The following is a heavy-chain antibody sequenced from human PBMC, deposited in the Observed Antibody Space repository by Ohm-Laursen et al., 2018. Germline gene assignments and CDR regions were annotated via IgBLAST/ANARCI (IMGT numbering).Heavy chain of an antibody. CDR2: MWANGRDK. J-gene: IGHJ5*02. D-gene: IGHD3-22*01. V-gene: IGHV3-33*01. CDR3: ARDCDTSSHYGRFDP. CDR1: GFTFSIYG. Sequence: SLRLSCTASGFTFSIYGIHWVRQAPGKGLEWVAIMWANGRDKYYADSVKGRFTVSRDNSKNTVYLQMNSLRVDDTAIYYCARDCDTSSHYGRFDPWGQGTLVTVSS.